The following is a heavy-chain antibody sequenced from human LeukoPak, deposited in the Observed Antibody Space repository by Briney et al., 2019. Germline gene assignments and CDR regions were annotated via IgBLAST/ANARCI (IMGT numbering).Heavy chain of an antibody. CDR3: ARTGAMAAAGVPVYYYGMNV. CDR2: IIPIFGTT. CDR1: GGTFSSYA. Sequence: ASVTVSCKASGGTFSSYAFSWVRQAPGQGLEWMGGIIPIFGTTNYAQKFQGRVTITADESTSTAYMELNSLTSEDTAVFYCARTGAMAAAGVPVYYYGMNVWGQGTTITVSS. D-gene: IGHD6-13*01. V-gene: IGHV1-69*01. J-gene: IGHJ6*02.